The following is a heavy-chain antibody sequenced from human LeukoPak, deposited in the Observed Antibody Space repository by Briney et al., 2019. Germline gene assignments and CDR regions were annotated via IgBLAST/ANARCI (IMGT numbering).Heavy chain of an antibody. D-gene: IGHD6-19*01. CDR2: IFYSGST. CDR3: ARAKGLAVNYYMDA. CDR1: GGSISSSSYY. Sequence: SETLSLTCTVSGGSISSSSYYWGWIRQPPGKGLEWIGSIFYSGSTYYNPSLKSRVTISVDTSKNQFSLKLTSVTAADTAVYYCARAKGLAVNYYMDAWGKGTTVTVSS. V-gene: IGHV4-39*07. J-gene: IGHJ6*03.